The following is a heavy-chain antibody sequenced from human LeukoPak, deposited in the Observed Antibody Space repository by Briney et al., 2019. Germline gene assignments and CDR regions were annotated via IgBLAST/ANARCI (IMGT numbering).Heavy chain of an antibody. D-gene: IGHD2-21*01. CDR2: ITSDGSST. V-gene: IGHV3-74*01. J-gene: IGHJ4*01. CDR3: VRDARYCPDC. Sequence: GGSLRLSCATSGFTFSSYWMHWVRQAPGKGLVWVSRITSDGSSTSYADSVKGPITISRDNAKNTLYLQMNSLRAEDTAVYYCVRDARYCPDCWGHGTLVTVSS. CDR1: GFTFSSYW.